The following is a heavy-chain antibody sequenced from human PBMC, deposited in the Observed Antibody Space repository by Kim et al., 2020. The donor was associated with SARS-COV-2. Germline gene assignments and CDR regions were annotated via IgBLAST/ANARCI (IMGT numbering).Heavy chain of an antibody. J-gene: IGHJ4*02. D-gene: IGHD3-22*01. CDR3: ARLGYYYDSSGYYFDY. Sequence: SLKSRVTISVDTSKNQFSLKLNSVTAADTAVYYCARLGYYYDSSGYYFDYWGQGTLVTVSS. V-gene: IGHV4-59*08.